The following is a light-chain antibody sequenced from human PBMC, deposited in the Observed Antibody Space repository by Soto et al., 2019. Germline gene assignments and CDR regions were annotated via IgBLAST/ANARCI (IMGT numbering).Light chain of an antibody. CDR3: QQYSDWPLT. CDR2: DTS. V-gene: IGKV3-15*01. J-gene: IGKJ5*01. Sequence: EIVLTQSPATLSVSPGERAALSCRASQSVSNNLAWYQQKPGQPPRLLIYDTSTRAAGIPARFSGSGSGTDFTLTISSLQSEDFALYYCQQYSDWPLTFGQGTRLEIK. CDR1: QSVSNN.